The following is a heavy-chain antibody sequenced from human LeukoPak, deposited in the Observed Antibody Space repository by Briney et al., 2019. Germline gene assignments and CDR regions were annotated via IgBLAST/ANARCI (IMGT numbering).Heavy chain of an antibody. D-gene: IGHD3-22*01. V-gene: IGHV3-7*03. CDR2: IKQDGSKK. CDR1: GFPFSSYW. CDR3: AKRRTDSSGYYSGVDY. J-gene: IGHJ4*02. Sequence: PGGSLRLSCVASGFPFSSYWMTWVRQAPGKGLEWVANIKQDGSKKSYVDSVKGRFTISRDNAKNSLYLQMNSLRAEDTAVYYCAKRRTDSSGYYSGVDYWGQGTLVTVSS.